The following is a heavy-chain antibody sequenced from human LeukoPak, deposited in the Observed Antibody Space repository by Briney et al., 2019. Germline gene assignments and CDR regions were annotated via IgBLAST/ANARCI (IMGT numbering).Heavy chain of an antibody. D-gene: IGHD3-3*02. CDR1: GFTVSTNY. CDR2: LYSGSST. J-gene: IGHJ2*01. CDR3: ARVGDHFHWYLDL. V-gene: IGHV3-53*01. Sequence: PGGSLRLSCAASGFTVSTNYMNWVRQAPGKGLEWVSILYSGSSTYCADSVEGRFTISRDSSKNTLLLQMNDLRAEDTAVYYCARVGDHFHWYLDLWGRGTLVTVSS.